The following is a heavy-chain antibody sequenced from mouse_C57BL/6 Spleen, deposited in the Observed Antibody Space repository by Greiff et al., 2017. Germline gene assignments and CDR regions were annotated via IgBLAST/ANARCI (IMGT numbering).Heavy chain of an antibody. J-gene: IGHJ4*01. Sequence: VQLQQSGAELVKPGASVKLSCKASGYTFTSYWMHWVKQRPGQGLEWIGMIHPNSGSTNYNEKFKSKATLTVDKSSSTAYMQLSSLTSEDSAVYYCARWYDGYPYAMDYWGQGTSVTVSS. CDR3: ARWYDGYPYAMDY. V-gene: IGHV1-64*01. CDR2: IHPNSGST. D-gene: IGHD2-3*01. CDR1: GYTFTSYW.